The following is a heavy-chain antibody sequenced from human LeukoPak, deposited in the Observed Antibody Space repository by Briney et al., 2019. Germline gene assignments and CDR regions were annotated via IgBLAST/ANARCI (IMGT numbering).Heavy chain of an antibody. CDR1: GFTFSSYA. CDR2: ISGSGGST. J-gene: IGHJ4*02. CDR3: AKVGDYDILTGYYRIGYFDY. Sequence: PGGSLRLSCAASGFTFSSYAMSWVRQAPGKGLEWVSAISGSGGSTYYADSVKGRFTISRDNSKNTLYLQMNTLRAEDTAVYYCAKVGDYDILTGYYRIGYFDYWGQGTLVTVSS. D-gene: IGHD3-9*01. V-gene: IGHV3-23*01.